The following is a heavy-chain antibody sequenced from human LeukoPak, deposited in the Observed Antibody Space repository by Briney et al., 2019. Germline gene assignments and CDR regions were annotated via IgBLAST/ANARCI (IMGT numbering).Heavy chain of an antibody. V-gene: IGHV4-34*01. D-gene: IGHD4-17*01. CDR1: GGSFSGYY. CDR3: AGLGGDYGDRRIDY. Sequence: SETLSLTCAVYGGSFSGYYWSWIRQPPGKGLEWIGEINHSGSTNYNPSLKSRVTISVDTSKNQFSLKLSSVTAADTAVYYCAGLGGDYGDRRIDYRGQGTLVTVSS. CDR2: INHSGST. J-gene: IGHJ4*02.